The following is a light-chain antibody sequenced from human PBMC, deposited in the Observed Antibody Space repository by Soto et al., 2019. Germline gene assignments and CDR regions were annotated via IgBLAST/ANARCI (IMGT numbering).Light chain of an antibody. CDR2: GAT. J-gene: IGKJ5*01. CDR1: HTFSASY. V-gene: IGKV3-20*01. CDR3: QLYGVSSPRIT. Sequence: EMVLTQSPGTLSLSPGEKATLSCRASHTFSASYLAWYQQKPGQAPRLLIYGATNRIIGIPDRFSGSVSGTDFTLTISRLEPEDFAVYYCQLYGVSSPRITFGQGTRLENK.